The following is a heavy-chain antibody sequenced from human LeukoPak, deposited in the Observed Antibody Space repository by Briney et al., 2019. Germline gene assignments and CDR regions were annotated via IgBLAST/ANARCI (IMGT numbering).Heavy chain of an antibody. Sequence: SETLSLTCTVFGGSVSSGSYYWSWIRQPPGKGLEWIGYIYYSGSTNYNPSLKSRVTISVDTSKNQVSLKLTSVTAADTAVYYCARGADYGGNSVPFDYWGQGTLVTISS. J-gene: IGHJ4*02. D-gene: IGHD4-23*01. CDR1: GGSVSSGSYY. CDR3: ARGADYGGNSVPFDY. V-gene: IGHV4-61*01. CDR2: IYYSGST.